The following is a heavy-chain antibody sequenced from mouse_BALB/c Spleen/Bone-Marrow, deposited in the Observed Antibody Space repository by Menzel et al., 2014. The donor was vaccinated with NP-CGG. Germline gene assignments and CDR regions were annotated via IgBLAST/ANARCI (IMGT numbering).Heavy chain of an antibody. V-gene: IGHV1-39*01. CDR2: IDPYYGGT. J-gene: IGHJ4*01. CDR1: GYSFTDYN. CDR3: TRDGYYEGFYAMDY. D-gene: IGHD2-3*01. Sequence: EVQLQQSGPAPEKPGASVKISCKASGYSFTDYNMNWVKQSNGKSLEWIGNIDPYYGGTSYNQKFKGKAALTVDKSSNTAYMQLKSLTSEDSAVYYCTRDGYYEGFYAMDYWGQGTSVTVSS.